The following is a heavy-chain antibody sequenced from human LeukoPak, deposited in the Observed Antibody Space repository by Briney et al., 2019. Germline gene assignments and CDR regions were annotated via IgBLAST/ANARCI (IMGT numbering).Heavy chain of an antibody. CDR3: ARGYSSPP. V-gene: IGHV3-21*01. CDR2: ISSSGSYI. CDR1: RFTFSRFS. J-gene: IGHJ5*02. D-gene: IGHD6-19*01. Sequence: GGSLRLSCAASRFTFSRFSMNWVRQAPGKGLEWVSSISSSGSYIFYADSLKGRFTISRDNAKNSLYLQMNSLRAADTAVYYCARGYSSPPWGQGTLVTVSS.